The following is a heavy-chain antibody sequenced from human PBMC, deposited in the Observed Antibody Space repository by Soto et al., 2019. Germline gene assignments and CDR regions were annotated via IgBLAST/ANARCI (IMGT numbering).Heavy chain of an antibody. Sequence: QVQLVESGGVVVQPGWSLRLSCAASGFTFSSYGMHCVRQAPGKGLELVALIAYDGSNKYYADSVKGLFTISRDNSKKTLYLQMNNLRTADTAVYYCGKVLGPGGLGAFDIWGQGTMVTVSS. V-gene: IGHV3-30*18. D-gene: IGHD3-9*01. CDR2: IAYDGSNK. CDR1: GFTFSSYG. CDR3: GKVLGPGGLGAFDI. J-gene: IGHJ3*02.